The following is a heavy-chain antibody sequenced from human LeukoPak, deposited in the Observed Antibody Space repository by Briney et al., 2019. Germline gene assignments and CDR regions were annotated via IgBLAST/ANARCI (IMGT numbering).Heavy chain of an antibody. D-gene: IGHD1-26*01. CDR3: AKSRELWTYWYFDL. J-gene: IGHJ2*01. V-gene: IGHV3-23*01. CDR2: VSGSGSST. Sequence: PGGSLRLSCVVSGFTFSSYAMNCVRQAPGKGLEWVSAVSGSGSSTYYADSVKGRFTISRDNSKNTLYLQMNSLRAEDTAVYYCAKSRELWTYWYFDLWGRGILVTVSS. CDR1: GFTFSSYA.